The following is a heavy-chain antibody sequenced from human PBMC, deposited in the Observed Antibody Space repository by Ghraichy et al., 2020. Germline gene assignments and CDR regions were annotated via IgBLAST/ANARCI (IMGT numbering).Heavy chain of an antibody. V-gene: IGHV1-24*01. CDR2: FDPEDGET. D-gene: IGHD3-3*01. CDR1: GYTLTELS. CDR3: ASVGPSGITIFGVVIAPGAFDI. Sequence: ASVKVSCKVSGYTLTELSMHWVRQAPGKGLEWMGGFDPEDGETIYAQKFQGRVTMTEDTSTDTAYMELSSLRSEDTAVYYCASVGPSGITIFGVVIAPGAFDIWGQGTMVTVSS. J-gene: IGHJ3*02.